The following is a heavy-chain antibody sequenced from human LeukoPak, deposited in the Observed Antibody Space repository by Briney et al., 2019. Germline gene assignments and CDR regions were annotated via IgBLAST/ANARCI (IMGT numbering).Heavy chain of an antibody. V-gene: IGHV4-34*01. J-gene: IGHJ4*02. D-gene: IGHD6-13*01. CDR1: GGSFSGYY. CDR3: ARVDFQQLVRPRVFDY. Sequence: ETLCLTCALYGGSFSGYYWCWIRQPPGKGLEWVGEINHSGSTNYNPSLKGRFTISVDTSKNQFSLKLSSVTAADTAVYYCARVDFQQLVRPRVFDYWGQGTLVTVSS. CDR2: INHSGST.